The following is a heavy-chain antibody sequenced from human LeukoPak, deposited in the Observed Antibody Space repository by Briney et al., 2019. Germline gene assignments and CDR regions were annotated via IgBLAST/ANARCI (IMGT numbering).Heavy chain of an antibody. CDR1: GGSFSGYY. CDR3: ARGSVTMVRGAPPHLY. CDR2: INHSGST. D-gene: IGHD3-10*01. V-gene: IGHV4-34*01. Sequence: SETLSLTCAVYGGSFSGYYWSWIRQPPGKGLEWIGEINHSGSTNYNPSLKCRVTISVDTSKNQFSLKLSSVTAADTAVYYCARGSVTMVRGAPPHLYWGQGTLVTVSS. J-gene: IGHJ4*02.